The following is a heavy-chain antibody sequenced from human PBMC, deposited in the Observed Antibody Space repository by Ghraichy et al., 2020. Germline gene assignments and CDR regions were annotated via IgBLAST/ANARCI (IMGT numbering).Heavy chain of an antibody. J-gene: IGHJ4*02. CDR2: INQSGSP. D-gene: IGHD6-13*01. CDR1: GGSFSGYY. Sequence: SETLSLTCAAYGGSFSGYYWSWIRQSPGKGLEWIGEINQSGSPNYNPSLKSRVTISADTSKNQFSLKLSSVTAADTAVYYCARDYVAAAGTGGDCWGQGTLVTVSS. V-gene: IGHV4-34*01. CDR3: ARDYVAAAGTGGDC.